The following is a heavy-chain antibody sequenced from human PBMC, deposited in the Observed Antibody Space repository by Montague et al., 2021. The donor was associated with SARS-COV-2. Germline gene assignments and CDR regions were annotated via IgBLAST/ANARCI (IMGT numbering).Heavy chain of an antibody. D-gene: IGHD4-23*01. V-gene: IGHV4-39*01. Sequence: SETLSLTCTVSGGSVSSRSYYWGWIRQPPGKGLEWIGGIYYSGSTHYNPSLKNRVTISVDTSKNQFSLKLSSVTAADTAVYYCARRGDYGGPRFDYWGQGTLVSVSS. J-gene: IGHJ4*02. CDR3: ARRGDYGGPRFDY. CDR1: GGSVSSRSYY. CDR2: IYYSGST.